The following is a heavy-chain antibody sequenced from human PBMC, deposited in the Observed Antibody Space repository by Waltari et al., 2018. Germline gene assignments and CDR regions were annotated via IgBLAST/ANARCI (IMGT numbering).Heavy chain of an antibody. J-gene: IGHJ4*02. CDR1: GFTFSNFG. CDR3: AKDAFGNTYLDF. V-gene: IGHV3-30*02. Sequence: QVNLVESGGGVVQPGGSLRLSCTTSGFTFSNFGMHWVRQAPGKGLEWVGLIWLDGSDKFYADSVRGRFTISRDNSARTLYLDMDSLRLDDTAMYYCAKDAFGNTYLDFWGQGTLVTVSS. D-gene: IGHD2-2*02. CDR2: IWLDGSDK.